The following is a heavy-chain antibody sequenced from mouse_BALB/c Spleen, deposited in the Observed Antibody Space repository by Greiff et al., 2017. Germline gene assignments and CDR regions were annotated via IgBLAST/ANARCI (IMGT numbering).Heavy chain of an antibody. J-gene: IGHJ2*01. V-gene: IGHV1-7*01. Sequence: QVQLQQSGAELAKPGASVKMSCKASGYTFTSYWMHWVKQRPGQGLEWIGYINPSTGYTEYNQKFKDQATLTADKSSSTAYMQLSSLTSEDSAVYYCARQGGLRHFDYWGQGTTLTVSS. D-gene: IGHD2-2*01. CDR1: GYTFTSYW. CDR2: INPSTGYT. CDR3: ARQGGLRHFDY.